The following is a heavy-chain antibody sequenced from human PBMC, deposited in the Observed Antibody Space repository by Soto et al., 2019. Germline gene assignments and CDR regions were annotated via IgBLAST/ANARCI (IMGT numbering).Heavy chain of an antibody. Sequence: PSETLYLTCTVSGGSIRSGGYYWSRIRQHPGKGLEWIGYFYYSGSTYYNPSLQSRVTISVDTSKNQFSLKLSSATAAAAALYDCARGGNGDNVRWFDPWGQGTLVTVSS. J-gene: IGHJ5*02. D-gene: IGHD4-17*01. V-gene: IGHV4-31*03. CDR1: GGSIRSGGYY. CDR3: ARGGNGDNVRWFDP. CDR2: FYYSGST.